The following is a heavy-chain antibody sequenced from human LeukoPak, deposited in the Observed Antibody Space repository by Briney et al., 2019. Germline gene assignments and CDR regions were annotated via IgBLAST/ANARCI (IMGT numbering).Heavy chain of an antibody. CDR2: IDPSDSYT. D-gene: IGHD3-9*01. J-gene: IGHJ5*02. V-gene: IGHV5-10-1*01. Sequence: VESLKISWKGSGYIFTSYWISLVRQMPRKGLEWMGRIDPSDSYTNYSPSFQAHVTISADMSIITAYLQSRRLKASDAAMYYCARLGDYHLLTGYYTDWFDPWGQGTLVTVSS. CDR3: ARLGDYHLLTGYYTDWFDP. CDR1: GYIFTSYW.